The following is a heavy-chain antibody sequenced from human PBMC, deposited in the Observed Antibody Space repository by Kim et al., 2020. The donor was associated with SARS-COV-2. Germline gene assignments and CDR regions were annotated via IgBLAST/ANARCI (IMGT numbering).Heavy chain of an antibody. D-gene: IGHD6-6*01. V-gene: IGHV1-2*02. CDR2: INPNSGGT. Sequence: ASVKVSCKASGYTFTGYYMHWVRQAPGQGLEWMGWINPNSGGTNYAQKFQGRVTMTRDTSISTAYMELSRLRSDDTAVYYCAILRYSSSPNYYFDYWGQGTLVTVSS. CDR1: GYTFTGYY. J-gene: IGHJ4*02. CDR3: AILRYSSSPNYYFDY.